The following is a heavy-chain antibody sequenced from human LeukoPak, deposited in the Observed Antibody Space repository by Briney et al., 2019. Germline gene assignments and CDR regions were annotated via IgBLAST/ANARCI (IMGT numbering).Heavy chain of an antibody. Sequence: RVASVKVSCTASGYTFTSYDINWVRQAPGQGLEWMGWMNPNSGNTGYAQKFQGRVTMTRNTSISTAYMELSSLRSEDTAVYYCARKAVAGGFDYWGQGTLVTVSS. CDR1: GYTFTSYD. CDR3: ARKAVAGGFDY. V-gene: IGHV1-8*01. J-gene: IGHJ4*02. D-gene: IGHD6-19*01. CDR2: MNPNSGNT.